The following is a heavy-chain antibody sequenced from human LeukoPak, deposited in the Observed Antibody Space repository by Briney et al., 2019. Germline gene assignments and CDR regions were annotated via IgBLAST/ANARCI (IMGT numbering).Heavy chain of an antibody. D-gene: IGHD4-17*01. J-gene: IGHJ6*02. CDR3: ARGAYGDYSGVFYYYYGMDV. CDR2: INHSGST. Sequence: SETLSLTCAVYGGSFSGYYWSWIRQPPGKGLEWIGEINHSGSTNYNPSLKSRVTISVDTSKNQFSLKLSSVTAADTAVYYCARGAYGDYSGVFYYYYGMDVWGQGTTVTVSS. CDR1: GGSFSGYY. V-gene: IGHV4-34*01.